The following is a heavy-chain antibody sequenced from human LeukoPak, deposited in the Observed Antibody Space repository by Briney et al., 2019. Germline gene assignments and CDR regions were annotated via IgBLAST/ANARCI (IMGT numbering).Heavy chain of an antibody. V-gene: IGHV3-13*01. CDR2: IGIRGDT. Sequence: QPGGSLRLSCAASGFTFIDYDMHWVRQVIGKGLEWVSAIGIRGDTHYSGSVKGRFTISRENAESYLYLQMNSLRAEDTAVYYCARGGIQVSGIDEFDYWGQGTLVTVSS. D-gene: IGHD6-19*01. CDR3: ARGGIQVSGIDEFDY. J-gene: IGHJ4*02. CDR1: GFTFIDYD.